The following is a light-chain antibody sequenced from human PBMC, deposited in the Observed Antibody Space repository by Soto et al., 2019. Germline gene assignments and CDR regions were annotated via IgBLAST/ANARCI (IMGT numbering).Light chain of an antibody. CDR2: EVT. CDR3: SSDTGARTLEVV. V-gene: IGLV2-14*01. CDR1: SSDGDS. J-gene: IGLJ3*02. Sequence: QSVLTQPASVSGSPGQSITISCAGTSSDGDSVSWYQQHPGMAPKLIIYEVTNRPSGVSNRFSGSKSDYTASLTISGLQAEDEADYYCSSDTGARTLEVVFGGGTKLTVL.